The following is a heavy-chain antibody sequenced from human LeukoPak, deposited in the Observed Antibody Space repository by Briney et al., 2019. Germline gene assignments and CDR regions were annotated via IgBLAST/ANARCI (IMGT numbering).Heavy chain of an antibody. D-gene: IGHD6-13*01. Sequence: GGSLRLSCAASGFSFNTYSMTWVRQAPGKGLEWVSVISRTSESTFYADSVKGRFTISRDNAKNSLYLQMNGLRAEDTAVYYCARDRGGAGNYYYYMDVWGKGTTVTVSS. CDR1: GFSFNTYS. CDR3: ARDRGGAGNYYYYMDV. CDR2: ISRTSEST. J-gene: IGHJ6*03. V-gene: IGHV3-21*01.